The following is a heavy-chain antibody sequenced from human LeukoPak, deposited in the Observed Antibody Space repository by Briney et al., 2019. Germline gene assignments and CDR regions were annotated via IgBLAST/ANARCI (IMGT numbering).Heavy chain of an antibody. J-gene: IGHJ4*02. CDR3: ARGQGGSYYLNYFDY. CDR2: FYYSGST. Sequence: PSETLSLTCTVAGGSFSTYYWSWIRQPPGKGLEWIGHFYYSGSTNYNPSLKSRVTISVDTSRNQFSLKLTSVTAADTAVYYCARGQGGSYYLNYFDYWGQGALVTVSS. D-gene: IGHD1-26*01. V-gene: IGHV4-59*01. CDR1: GGSFSTYY.